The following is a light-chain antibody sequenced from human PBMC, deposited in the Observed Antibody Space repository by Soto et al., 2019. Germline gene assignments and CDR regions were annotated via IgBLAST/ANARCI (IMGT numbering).Light chain of an antibody. CDR3: SSYTVDRSYV. Sequence: QSVLTQHASVSGSPGQSITISCSGTRSDIGGYNYVSWHQQHPGKAPKLMIYDAYERPLGVSNRFSGSKSGNTASLTISGLQNEDEADYYCSSYTVDRSYVFGSGTKVTVL. J-gene: IGLJ1*01. CDR2: DAY. V-gene: IGLV2-14*03. CDR1: RSDIGGYNY.